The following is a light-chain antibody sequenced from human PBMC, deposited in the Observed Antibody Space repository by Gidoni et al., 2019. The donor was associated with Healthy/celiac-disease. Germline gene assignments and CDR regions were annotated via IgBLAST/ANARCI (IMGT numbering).Light chain of an antibody. V-gene: IGLV3-19*01. J-gene: IGLJ2*01. CDR3: NSRGSSSNRVV. CDR2: GKN. Sequence: SSELTQAPAVSVPLGQTVRITCQGDSLRSYYASWYQQKPGQAPVLVIYGKNNRPSGIPDRFSGSSSGNTASLTITGAQAEDEADYYCNSRGSSSNRVVFGGGTKLTVL. CDR1: SLRSYY.